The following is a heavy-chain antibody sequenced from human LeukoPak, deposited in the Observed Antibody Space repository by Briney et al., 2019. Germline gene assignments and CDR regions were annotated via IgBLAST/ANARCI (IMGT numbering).Heavy chain of an antibody. J-gene: IGHJ3*02. D-gene: IGHD1-1*01. V-gene: IGHV4-59*01. CDR3: ARDQRSLGAFDI. CDR1: GGSISSYY. Sequence: SETLSLTCTVSGGSISSYYWSWIRQPPGRGLEWIGYIYYSGSTNYNPSLKSRVTISVDTSKNQFSLKLSSVTAADTAVYYCARDQRSLGAFDIRGQGTMVTVSS. CDR2: IYYSGST.